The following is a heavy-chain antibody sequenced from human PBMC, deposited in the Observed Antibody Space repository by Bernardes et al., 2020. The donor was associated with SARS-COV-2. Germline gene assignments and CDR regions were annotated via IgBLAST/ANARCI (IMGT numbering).Heavy chain of an antibody. CDR2: FDPEDGET. CDR3: AVTGTYYYGSGSPSRAFDI. CDR1: GYTLTELS. D-gene: IGHD3-10*01. V-gene: IGHV1-24*01. Sequence: ASVKVSCKVSGYTLTELSMHWVRQAPGKGLEWMGGFDPEDGETIYAQKFQGRVTMTEDTSTDTAYMELSSLRSEDTAVYYCAVTGTYYYGSGSPSRAFDIWGQGTMVTVSS. J-gene: IGHJ3*02.